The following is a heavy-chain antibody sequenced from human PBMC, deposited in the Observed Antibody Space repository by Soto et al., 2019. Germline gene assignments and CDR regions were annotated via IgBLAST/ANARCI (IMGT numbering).Heavy chain of an antibody. Sequence: QVQLVESGGGVVQPGRSLRLSCAASGFTFSSYGMHWVRQAPGKGLEWVAVIWYDGSNKYYADSVKGRFTISRDNSKNTLYLQMNSLRAEYTAVYYCARAMGLTYDYVWGSYRQGFDYWGQGTLVTVSS. CDR3: ARAMGLTYDYVWGSYRQGFDY. CDR2: IWYDGSNK. D-gene: IGHD3-16*02. V-gene: IGHV3-33*01. CDR1: GFTFSSYG. J-gene: IGHJ4*02.